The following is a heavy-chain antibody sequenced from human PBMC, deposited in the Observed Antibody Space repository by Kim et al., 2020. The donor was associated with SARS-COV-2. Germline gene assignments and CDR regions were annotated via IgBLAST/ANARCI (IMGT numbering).Heavy chain of an antibody. J-gene: IGHJ4*02. CDR1: GSTFSSYE. Sequence: GGSLRLSCAASGSTFSSYEMNWVRQAPGKGLEWVSYISSSGSTIYYADSVKGRFTISRDNAKTPLYLQMNSLRAEDTPVYYCARVSYLGDYYYFDYWGQG. D-gene: IGHD4-17*01. V-gene: IGHV3-48*03. CDR2: ISSSGSTI. CDR3: ARVSYLGDYYYFDY.